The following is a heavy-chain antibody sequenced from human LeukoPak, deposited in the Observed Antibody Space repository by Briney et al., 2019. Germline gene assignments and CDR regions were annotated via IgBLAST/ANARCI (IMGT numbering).Heavy chain of an antibody. CDR1: GFMFSSYW. V-gene: IGHV3-74*01. Sequence: GGSLRLSCVASGFMFSSYWMNWVRQAPGKGLVWVSRINSDGSSTSYADSVRGRFTISRDNAKNTLFLQMNSLRAEDTAVYYCARGPGAFDIWGQGTMVTVSS. D-gene: IGHD2-2*01. CDR2: INSDGSST. CDR3: ARGPGAFDI. J-gene: IGHJ3*02.